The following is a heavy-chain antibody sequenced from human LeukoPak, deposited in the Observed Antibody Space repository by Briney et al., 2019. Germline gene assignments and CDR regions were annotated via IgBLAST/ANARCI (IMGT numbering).Heavy chain of an antibody. J-gene: IGHJ4*02. CDR2: INHSGST. Sequence: LGTPSPTRAVYGGAFSGYYWGWIRQPPRKGVGWIGGINHSGSTNYNPSLKSRVTISVDTSKNQFSLKLSSVTAADTAVYYCARGLGNSGSYSGDFDYWGQGTLVTVSS. D-gene: IGHD1-26*01. CDR3: ARGLGNSGSYSGDFDY. V-gene: IGHV4-34*01. CDR1: GGAFSGYY.